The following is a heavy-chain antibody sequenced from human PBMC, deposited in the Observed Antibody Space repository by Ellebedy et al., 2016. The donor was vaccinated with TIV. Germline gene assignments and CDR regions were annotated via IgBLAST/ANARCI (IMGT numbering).Heavy chain of an antibody. CDR3: MRRWS. V-gene: IGHV3-66*04. D-gene: IGHD2-15*01. CDR1: AFTVGNNY. Sequence: GESLKISCAASAFTVGNNYMAWVRQAPGKGLEWVSLIHSGGATHYADSVKGRFTISRDSSKNTLYLQMNSLRAEDTAVYYCMRRWSWGQGTLVTVSS. J-gene: IGHJ4*02. CDR2: IHSGGAT.